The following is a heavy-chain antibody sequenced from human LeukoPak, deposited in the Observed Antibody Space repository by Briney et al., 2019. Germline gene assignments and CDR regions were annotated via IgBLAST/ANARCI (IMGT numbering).Heavy chain of an antibody. V-gene: IGHV3-11*04. Sequence: KAGGSLRLSCAASGFTFSDYYMSWIRQAPGKGLEWVSYISSSGSTIYYADSVKGRFTISRDNAKNTLYLQMHSLRVEDTAVYYCASDYWGPAHWGQGTLVTVSS. D-gene: IGHD7-27*01. CDR2: ISSSGSTI. CDR3: ASDYWGPAH. CDR1: GFTFSDYY. J-gene: IGHJ4*02.